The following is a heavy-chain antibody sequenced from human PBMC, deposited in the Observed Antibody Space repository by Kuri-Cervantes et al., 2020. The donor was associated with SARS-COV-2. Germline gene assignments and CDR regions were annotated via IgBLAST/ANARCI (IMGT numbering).Heavy chain of an antibody. CDR2: IEHSAIQK. J-gene: IGHJ5*02. D-gene: IGHD1-7*01. CDR3: ARDPKLGLPPA. V-gene: IGHV3-7*01. Sequence: GESLKISCAASGFTFSDYWMTWVRQAPGKGLEWVANIEHSAIQKYYLDSVKGRFTISRDNAKNSLYLQMNSLRAEDTAVYYCARDPKLGLPPAWGQGTLVTVSS. CDR1: GFTFSDYW.